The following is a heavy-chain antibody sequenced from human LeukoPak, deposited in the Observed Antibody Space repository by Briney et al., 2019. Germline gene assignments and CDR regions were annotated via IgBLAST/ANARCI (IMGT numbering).Heavy chain of an antibody. V-gene: IGHV3-9*01. D-gene: IGHD3-22*01. CDR3: AKDSGDGTMIVVAPGAFDI. CDR2: ICWNGGSI. J-gene: IGHJ3*02. CDR1: GFTFSGYA. Sequence: GGSLSLSCAASGFTFSGYAMNWVRQAPGKGLEWVSGICWNGGSIDYADSVKGRFTIARDNAKNSLYLQMNSLSAEDTALYYCAKDSGDGTMIVVAPGAFDIWGQGTMGTVSS.